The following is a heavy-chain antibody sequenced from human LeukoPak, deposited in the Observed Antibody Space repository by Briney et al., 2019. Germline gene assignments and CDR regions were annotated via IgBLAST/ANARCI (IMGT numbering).Heavy chain of an antibody. Sequence: GESLKISCKGSEYSFTSYWIGWVRRMPGKGLEWMGIIYPGDSDTRYSPSFQGQVTISADKSISTAYLQWSSLKASDTAMYYCARQYYDSSGYYYAPIGYFDYWGQGTLVTVSS. D-gene: IGHD3-22*01. CDR2: IYPGDSDT. J-gene: IGHJ4*02. V-gene: IGHV5-51*01. CDR1: EYSFTSYW. CDR3: ARQYYDSSGYYYAPIGYFDY.